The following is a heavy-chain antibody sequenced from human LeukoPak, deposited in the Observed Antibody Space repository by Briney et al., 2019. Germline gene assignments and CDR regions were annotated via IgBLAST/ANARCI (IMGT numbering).Heavy chain of an antibody. CDR1: GFTFSSYA. CDR3: AKGLYSSGWFRGDFDY. D-gene: IGHD6-19*01. J-gene: IGHJ4*02. V-gene: IGHV3-23*01. Sequence: PGGSLRLSCAASGFTFSSYAMSWVRQAPGKGLEWVSAISGSGGSTYYADSVKGRFAISRDNSKYTLYLQMNSLRAEDTAVYYCAKGLYSSGWFRGDFDYWGQGTLVTVSS. CDR2: ISGSGGST.